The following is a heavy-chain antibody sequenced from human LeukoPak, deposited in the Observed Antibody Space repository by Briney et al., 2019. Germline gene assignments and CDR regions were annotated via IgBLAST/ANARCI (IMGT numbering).Heavy chain of an antibody. CDR3: ARGRQQLVLFEGDAFDI. CDR1: GYTFTSYD. V-gene: IGHV1-8*01. Sequence: ASVTVSCKASGYTFTSYDINWVRQATGQGLEWMGWMNPNSGNTGYAQKFQGRVTMTRNTSISTAYMELSSLRSEDTAVYYCARGRQQLVLFEGDAFDIWGQGTMVTVSS. CDR2: MNPNSGNT. D-gene: IGHD6-13*01. J-gene: IGHJ3*02.